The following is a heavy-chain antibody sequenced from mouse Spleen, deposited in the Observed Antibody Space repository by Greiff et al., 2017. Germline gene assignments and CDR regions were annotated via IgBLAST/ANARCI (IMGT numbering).Heavy chain of an antibody. CDR3: ARRNWDWFAY. J-gene: IGHJ3*01. V-gene: IGHV5-9-3*01. CDR2: ISSGGGNT. Sequence: EVHLVESGGGLVKLGGSLKLSCAASGFTFSSYAMSWVRQTPEKRLEWVATISSGGGNTYYPDSVKGRFTISRDNAKNTLYLQMSSLKSEDTAMYYCARRNWDWFAYWGQGTLVTVSA. CDR1: GFTFSSYA. D-gene: IGHD4-1*01.